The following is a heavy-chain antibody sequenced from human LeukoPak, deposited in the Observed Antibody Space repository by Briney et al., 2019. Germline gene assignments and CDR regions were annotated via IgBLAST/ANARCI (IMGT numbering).Heavy chain of an antibody. Sequence: GGSLRLSCAVSGFRVSDYYMSWVGQAPGKGLAWVGLIRDSGEAFYADFVRGRFAISRDESENTLYLQMNSLRVEDTAVYFCARDRAALQDWVEFDPWGQGTPVIVSS. V-gene: IGHV3-66*03. D-gene: IGHD3/OR15-3a*01. CDR3: ARDRAALQDWVEFDP. CDR1: GFRVSDYY. J-gene: IGHJ5*02. CDR2: IRDSGEA.